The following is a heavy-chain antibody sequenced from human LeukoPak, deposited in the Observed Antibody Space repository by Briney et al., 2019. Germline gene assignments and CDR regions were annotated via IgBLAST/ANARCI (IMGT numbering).Heavy chain of an antibody. CDR1: GDSISSYY. J-gene: IGHJ4*02. CDR2: IYYSGST. V-gene: IGHV4-39*01. D-gene: IGHD3-10*01. Sequence: SETLSLTCTVFGDSISSYYWSWIRQPPGKGLEWIGSIYYSGSTYYNPSLKSRVTISVDTSNNQFSLKLSSVTAADTAVYYCARLIRLVTIVRGVINHFDYWGQGTLVTVSS. CDR3: ARLIRLVTIVRGVINHFDY.